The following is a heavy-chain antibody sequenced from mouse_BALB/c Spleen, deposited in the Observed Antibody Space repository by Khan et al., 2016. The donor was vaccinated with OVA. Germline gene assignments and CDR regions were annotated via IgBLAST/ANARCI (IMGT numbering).Heavy chain of an antibody. D-gene: IGHD1-1*01. CDR3: ASERLLLRYPDYFDY. V-gene: IGHV3-2*02. Sequence: VQLKESGPGLLKPSQSLSLTCTVTGYSFTSYYVCYWIRQSPGSQQWWMAYISYSGSTTYSASLRSRITITRDTSKNQFFLQLSSVTTEDTATDYCASERLLLRYPDYFDYWGQGTTLTVSS. CDR2: ISYSGST. J-gene: IGHJ2*01. CDR1: GYSFTSYYV.